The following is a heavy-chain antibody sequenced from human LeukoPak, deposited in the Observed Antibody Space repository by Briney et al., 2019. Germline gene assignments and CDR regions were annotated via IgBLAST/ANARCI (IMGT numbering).Heavy chain of an antibody. J-gene: IGHJ4*02. CDR1: GGTFSSYA. CDR2: IIPIFGTA. V-gene: IGHV1-69*13. Sequence: SVKVSCKASGGTFSSYATSWVRQAPGQGLEWMGGIIPIFGTANYAQKFQGRVTITADESTSTAYMELSSLRSEDTAVYYCATVGMVRGVTPYYFDYWGQGTLVTVSS. CDR3: ATVGMVRGVTPYYFDY. D-gene: IGHD3-10*01.